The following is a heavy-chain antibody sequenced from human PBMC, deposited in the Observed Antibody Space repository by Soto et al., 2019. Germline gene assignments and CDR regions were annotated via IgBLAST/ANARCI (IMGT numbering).Heavy chain of an antibody. D-gene: IGHD3-9*01. CDR1: GGSISSGGYY. V-gene: IGHV4-31*03. J-gene: IGHJ3*02. CDR2: IYYRGST. Sequence: QVQLQESGPGLVKPSQTLSLTCTVSGGSISSGGYYWSWIRQHPGKGLEWIGYIYYRGSTYYNPSLKSRVTISVDTSKNQFSLKLSSVTAADTAVYYCARAKRDYDILTGYSPSHAFDIWGQGTMVTVSS. CDR3: ARAKRDYDILTGYSPSHAFDI.